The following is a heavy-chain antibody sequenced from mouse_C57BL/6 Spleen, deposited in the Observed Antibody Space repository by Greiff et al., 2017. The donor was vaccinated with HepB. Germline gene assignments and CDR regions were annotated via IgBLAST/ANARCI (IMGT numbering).Heavy chain of an antibody. CDR3: ARGDYYGSSYNFDY. D-gene: IGHD1-1*01. Sequence: DVKLVESGGGLVKPGGSLKLSCAASGFTFSDYGMHWVRQAPEKGLEWVAYISSGSSTIYYADTVKGRFTISRDNAKNTLFLQMTRLRSEDTAMYYCARGDYYGSSYNFDYWGQGTTLTVSS. CDR2: ISSGSSTI. V-gene: IGHV5-17*01. J-gene: IGHJ2*01. CDR1: GFTFSDYG.